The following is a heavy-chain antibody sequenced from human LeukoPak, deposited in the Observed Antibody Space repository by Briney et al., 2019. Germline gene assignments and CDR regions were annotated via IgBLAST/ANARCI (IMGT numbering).Heavy chain of an antibody. CDR2: ISSSGSTI. V-gene: IGHV3-11*01. CDR3: AKPKIVAAGTPGYFDY. CDR1: GFTFSDYY. Sequence: GGSLRLSCAASGFTFSDYYMSWIRQAPGKGLEWVSYISSSGSTIYYADSVKGRFTISRDLSKNTLYLQMSSLRAEDTAVYYCAKPKIVAAGTPGYFDYWGQGTLVTVSS. D-gene: IGHD6-13*01. J-gene: IGHJ4*02.